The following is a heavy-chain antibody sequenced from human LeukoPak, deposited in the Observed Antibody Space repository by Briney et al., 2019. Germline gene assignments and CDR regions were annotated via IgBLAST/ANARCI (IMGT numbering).Heavy chain of an antibody. CDR1: GGSISSYY. J-gene: IGHJ4*02. CDR2: IYYSGST. Sequence: SETLSLTCTVSGGSISSYYWSWTRQPPGKGLEWIGYIYYSGSTNYNPSLKSRVTISVDTSKNQFSLKLSSVTAADTAVYYCARTITMVRGVAYCFDYWGQGTLVTVSS. V-gene: IGHV4-59*08. CDR3: ARTITMVRGVAYCFDY. D-gene: IGHD3-10*01.